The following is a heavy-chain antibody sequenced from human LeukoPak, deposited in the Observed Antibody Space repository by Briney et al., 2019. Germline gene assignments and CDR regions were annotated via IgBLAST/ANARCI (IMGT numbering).Heavy chain of an antibody. Sequence: EASVKVSCKASGGTFSSYAISWVRQAPGQGLKWMGGIIPIFGTANYAQKFQGRVTITADESTSTAYMELSSLRSEDTAVYYCASDYYDSSGYYYTLDYWGQGTLVTVSS. CDR3: ASDYYDSSGYYYTLDY. V-gene: IGHV1-69*13. CDR1: GGTFSSYA. CDR2: IIPIFGTA. J-gene: IGHJ4*02. D-gene: IGHD3-22*01.